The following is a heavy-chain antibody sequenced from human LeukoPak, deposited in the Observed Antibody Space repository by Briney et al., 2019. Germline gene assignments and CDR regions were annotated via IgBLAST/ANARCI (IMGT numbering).Heavy chain of an antibody. CDR3: ARGDWRYGDFDS. CDR2: IYTSGTT. CDR1: GGSISSYY. Sequence: SETLSLTCTVSGGSISSYYWSWIRQPAGKGLEWIGRIYTSGTTNYNPSLKSRVTMSVDTSKNQFSLKLSSVTAADTAVYYCARGDWRYGDFDSWGRGTLVTVSS. D-gene: IGHD3-9*01. J-gene: IGHJ4*02. V-gene: IGHV4-4*07.